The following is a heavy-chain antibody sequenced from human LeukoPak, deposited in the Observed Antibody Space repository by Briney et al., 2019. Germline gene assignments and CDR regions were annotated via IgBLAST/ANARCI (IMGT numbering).Heavy chain of an antibody. V-gene: IGHV3-7*01. CDR2: IKQDGSEK. Sequence: GGSLRLSCAASGFTFSSYWMTWVRQAPGKGLEWVANIKQDGSEKYYVDSVKGRFTISRDNAKNSLYLQVHSLRAEDTAVYHCASFGGYSFYMDVWGKGTTVTVSS. CDR1: GFTFSSYW. D-gene: IGHD3-10*01. J-gene: IGHJ6*03. CDR3: ASFGGYSFYMDV.